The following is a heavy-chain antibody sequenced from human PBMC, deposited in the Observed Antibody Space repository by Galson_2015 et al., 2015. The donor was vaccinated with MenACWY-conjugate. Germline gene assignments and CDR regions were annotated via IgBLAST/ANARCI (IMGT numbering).Heavy chain of an antibody. CDR1: GYTFTSYG. J-gene: IGHJ3*02. CDR2: ISAYNGNI. CDR3: ARRSGWTNDAFDI. Sequence: SVKVSCKASGYTFTSYGFSWVRQAPGQGLEWIGWISAYNGNINYAQKFQGRVTMTTDTSTSTAYMELRNLRSDDTAVYYCARRSGWTNDAFDIWGQGTMVTVSS. V-gene: IGHV1-18*01. D-gene: IGHD6-19*01.